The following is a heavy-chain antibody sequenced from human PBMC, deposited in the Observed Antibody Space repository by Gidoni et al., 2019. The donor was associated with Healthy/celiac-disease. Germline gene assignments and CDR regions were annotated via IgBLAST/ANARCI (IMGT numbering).Heavy chain of an antibody. CDR2: IRWNGGSI. CDR3: AKDTGLAARGTFDY. CDR1: GFSLDDYA. Sequence: EVQLVESGGGLVQPGRSLRLSCAASGFSLDDYAMHWVRQAPEKGLEWVSGIRWNGGSIAYADSVKGRFTISRDNAKKSLYLQMNSLRAEDTALYYCAKDTGLAARGTFDYWGQGTLVTVSS. J-gene: IGHJ4*02. V-gene: IGHV3-9*01. D-gene: IGHD6-6*01.